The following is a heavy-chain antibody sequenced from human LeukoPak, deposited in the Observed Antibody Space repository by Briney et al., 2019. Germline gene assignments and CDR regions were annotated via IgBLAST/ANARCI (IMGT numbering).Heavy chain of an antibody. J-gene: IGHJ4*02. CDR2: IGSSGSST. Sequence: GGSLILSCAASGFTFRDYPMGWVRQAPGKGLEWVSAIGSSGSSTSYADSVKGRFTISRDNSRDTLYLQMNSLRAEDTAVYYCAKRELERITWYFFDYWGQGTLVTVSS. CDR1: GFTFRDYP. V-gene: IGHV3-23*01. CDR3: AKRELERITWYFFDY. D-gene: IGHD1-1*01.